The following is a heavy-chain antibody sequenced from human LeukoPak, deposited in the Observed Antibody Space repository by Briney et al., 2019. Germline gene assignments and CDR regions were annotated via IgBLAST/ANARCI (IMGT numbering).Heavy chain of an antibody. V-gene: IGHV4-61*01. CDR1: GDSVSSSNYY. CDR2: IYYGGNT. CDR3: ARGPSRYYDFWSGLRN. Sequence: SETLSLTCAVSGDSVSSSNYYWSWIRQPPGKGLEWIGYIYYGGNTNYNPSLQSRVTISVDTSKSQFSLKLSSVTAADTAVYYCARGPSRYYDFWSGLRNWGQGTLVTVSS. J-gene: IGHJ4*02. D-gene: IGHD3-3*01.